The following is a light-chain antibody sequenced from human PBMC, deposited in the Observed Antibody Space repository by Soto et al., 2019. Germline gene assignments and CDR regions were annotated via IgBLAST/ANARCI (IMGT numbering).Light chain of an antibody. CDR2: DAS. J-gene: IGKJ2*01. CDR1: QSVSSY. CDR3: QQRSNWPPRHT. V-gene: IGKV3-11*01. Sequence: EIVLTQSPATLSLSPGERATLSCRASQSVSSYLAWYQQKPGQAPRLLIYDASNRATGIPARFSGSGSGTDLTLTISSLEPEDFAVYYCQQRSNWPPRHTFGQGTKLEIK.